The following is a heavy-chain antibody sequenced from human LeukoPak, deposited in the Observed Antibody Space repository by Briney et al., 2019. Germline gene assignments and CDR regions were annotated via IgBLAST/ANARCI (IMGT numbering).Heavy chain of an antibody. Sequence: PSETLSLTFTVSGGSISSYYWSWIRQPLGKGLEWIGYIYYSGSTNYNPSLKSRVTISVDTSKNQFSLKLSSVTAADTAVYYCARRAPEYMDVWGKGTTVTVSS. J-gene: IGHJ6*03. CDR3: ARRAPEYMDV. D-gene: IGHD1-14*01. CDR1: GGSISSYY. CDR2: IYYSGST. V-gene: IGHV4-59*01.